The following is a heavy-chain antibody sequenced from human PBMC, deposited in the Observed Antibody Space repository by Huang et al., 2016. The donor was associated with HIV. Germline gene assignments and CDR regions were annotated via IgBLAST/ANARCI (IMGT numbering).Heavy chain of an antibody. CDR1: VYTFTKYA. D-gene: IGHD3-22*01. J-gene: IGHJ4*02. CDR3: ARDFKVYYDSSGRRAF. Sequence: VQLVQSGAEVKKPGASVKVSCKAFVYTFTKYAISWVRQGTGQWLEWVGWISAHTDNTYYAQRFQGRGTRTTDKSTSPAYMDLRTLRSDETAIFYCARDFKVYYDSSGRRAFWGQGTLVTVSS. V-gene: IGHV1-18*01. CDR2: ISAHTDNT.